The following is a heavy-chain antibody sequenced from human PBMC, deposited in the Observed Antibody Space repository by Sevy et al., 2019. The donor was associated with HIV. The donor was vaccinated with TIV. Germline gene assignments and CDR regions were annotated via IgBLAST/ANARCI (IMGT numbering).Heavy chain of an antibody. V-gene: IGHV3-7*01. CDR1: GFIFSNYW. CDR3: ARGGGDNVVVTVAIGILVTDV. J-gene: IGHJ6*02. CDR2: INQDGSEK. D-gene: IGHD2-2*01. Sequence: GGSLRLSCAASGFIFSNYWMTWVRQAPGKGLEWVANINQDGSEKYYLGSLKGRFTISRDNAKKSLYLQMNNLRVEDTAVYYCARGGGDNVVVTVAIGILVTDVWGQGTTVTVSS.